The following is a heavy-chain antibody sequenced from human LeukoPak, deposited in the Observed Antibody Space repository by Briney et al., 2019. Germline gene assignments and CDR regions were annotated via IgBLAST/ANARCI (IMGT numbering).Heavy chain of an antibody. CDR2: IRSKPNSYAT. D-gene: IGHD1-26*01. Sequence: GGSLRLSCAASGFAFSGSALHWVRQASGKGLEWVGHIRSKPNSYATAYHASVKGRFAISRDDSKNTAYLQMNSLKTEDTAVYYCTSTNDGSFLNWFDPWGQGTLVTVSS. J-gene: IGHJ5*02. V-gene: IGHV3-73*01. CDR1: GFAFSGSA. CDR3: TSTNDGSFLNWFDP.